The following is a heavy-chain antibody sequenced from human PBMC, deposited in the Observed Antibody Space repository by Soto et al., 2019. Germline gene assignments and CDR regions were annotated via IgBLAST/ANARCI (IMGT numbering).Heavy chain of an antibody. Sequence: GGSLRLSCAASGFTFSSYSMNWVRQAPGKGLEWVSSISSSSSYIYYADSVKGRFTISRDNAKNSLYLQMNSLRAEDTAVYYCASPSRMYSSSVFIDYWGQGTLVTVSS. J-gene: IGHJ4*02. CDR3: ASPSRMYSSSVFIDY. D-gene: IGHD6-6*01. CDR1: GFTFSSYS. V-gene: IGHV3-21*01. CDR2: ISSSSSYI.